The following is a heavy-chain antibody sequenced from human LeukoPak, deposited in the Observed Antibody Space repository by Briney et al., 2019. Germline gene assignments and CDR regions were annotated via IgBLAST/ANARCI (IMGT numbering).Heavy chain of an antibody. D-gene: IGHD2-15*01. Sequence: GASVKVSCKASGYTFTGYYMHWVRQAPGQGLEWMGWINPNSGGTNYAQKFQGRVTMTRDTSISTAYMELSRLRSDDTAVYYCWLGYCSGGSCYGDRNWFDPWGQGTLVTVSS. V-gene: IGHV1-2*02. CDR1: GYTFTGYY. CDR3: WLGYCSGGSCYGDRNWFDP. J-gene: IGHJ5*02. CDR2: INPNSGGT.